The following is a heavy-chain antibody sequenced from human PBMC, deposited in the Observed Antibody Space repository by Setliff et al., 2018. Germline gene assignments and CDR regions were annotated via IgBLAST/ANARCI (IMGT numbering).Heavy chain of an antibody. J-gene: IGHJ4*02. CDR1: GGSFSGYY. CDR3: TNSYSSGNY. V-gene: IGHV3-15*01. CDR2: IKSKTDGGTT. Sequence: ETLSLTCAVYGGSFSGYYWSWVRQAPGKGLEWVGRIKSKTDGGTTDYAAPVKGRFTISRDDSKNTLYLQMNSLKTEDTAVYYCTNSYSSGNYWGQGTLVTVSS. D-gene: IGHD6-19*01.